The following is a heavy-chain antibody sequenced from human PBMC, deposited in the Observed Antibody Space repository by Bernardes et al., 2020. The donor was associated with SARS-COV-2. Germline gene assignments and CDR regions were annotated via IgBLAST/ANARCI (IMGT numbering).Heavy chain of an antibody. Sequence: GGSLRLSCAASGFTFSSYAMSWVRQAPGKGLEWVSGISCSVGTTFYADSVKGRFTISRDNSKNMLYLQMNSLRAEDTAIYYCAKFLAGSSPHGTGAATYFDYRAQGALLTVSS. J-gene: IGHJ4*02. CDR2: ISCSVGTT. D-gene: IGHD1-1*01. CDR1: GFTFSSYA. CDR3: AKFLAGSSPHGTGAATYFDY. V-gene: IGHV3-23*01.